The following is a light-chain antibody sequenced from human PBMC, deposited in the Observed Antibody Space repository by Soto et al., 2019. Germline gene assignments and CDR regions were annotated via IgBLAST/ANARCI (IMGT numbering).Light chain of an antibody. CDR3: QQYNNWPTWT. CDR1: QSFXTN. V-gene: IGKV3-15*01. CDR2: GQS. J-gene: IGKJ1*01. Sequence: IVLTQCPGTLSLSPGERATLSCRASQSFXTNMAWYKQKPGQAPRILIXGQSTRATGIPARFSGSGSGKDFTLTLSSLQSESFAVYYCQQYNNWPTWTFGQGTKVDIK.